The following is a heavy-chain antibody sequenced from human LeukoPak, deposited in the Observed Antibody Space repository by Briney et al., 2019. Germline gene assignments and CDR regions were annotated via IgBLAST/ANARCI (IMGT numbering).Heavy chain of an antibody. CDR1: GYTFTTYG. V-gene: IGHV1-18*01. CDR3: ARYSYGPFDY. D-gene: IGHD5-18*01. J-gene: IGHJ4*02. Sequence: ASVKVSCKASGYTFTTYGISWVRQAPGQGLEWMGGITAHNSNTNYAQKFQNRVTMTTDTSTSTAYMELRSLRSDDTAVYYCARYSYGPFDYWGQGTLDTVSS. CDR2: ITAHNSNT.